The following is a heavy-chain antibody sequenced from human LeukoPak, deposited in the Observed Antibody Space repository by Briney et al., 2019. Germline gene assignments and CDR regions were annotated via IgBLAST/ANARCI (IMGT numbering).Heavy chain of an antibody. J-gene: IGHJ5*02. CDR2: ISSSSSTI. D-gene: IGHD3-22*01. V-gene: IGHV3-48*01. CDR3: ARGVGYYCDSSGYSEVP. Sequence: PGGSLRLSCAASGFTFSSYSMNWVRQAPGKGLEWVSYISSSSSTIYYADSVKGRFTISRDNAKNSLYLQMNSLRAEDTAVYYCARGVGYYCDSSGYSEVPWGQGTLVTVSS. CDR1: GFTFSSYS.